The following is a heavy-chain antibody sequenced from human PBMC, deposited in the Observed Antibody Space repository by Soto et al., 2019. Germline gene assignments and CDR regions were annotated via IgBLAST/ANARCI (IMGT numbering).Heavy chain of an antibody. J-gene: IGHJ4*02. CDR2: ISGGGGTM. CDR1: GFTFNKYT. Sequence: EVQLVESGGGLVQSGGSLRLTCAASGFTFNKYTMNWVRQAPGKGLEWLSYISGGGGTMFYADSVKGRVTISRDNAKNSLYLQMDSLRAEDRAVDYCAREESGSYSIDYWCQGTLVTVSS. V-gene: IGHV3-48*04. D-gene: IGHD1-26*01. CDR3: AREESGSYSIDY.